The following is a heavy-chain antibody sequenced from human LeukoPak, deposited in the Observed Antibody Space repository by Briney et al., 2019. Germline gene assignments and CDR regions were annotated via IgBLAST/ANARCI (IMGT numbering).Heavy chain of an antibody. D-gene: IGHD3-22*01. Sequence: GGSPRLSCAASGFTFSSYAMSWVRQAPGKGLEWVSGISGSGDNTYYADSVKGRFTISRDNSKNTLYVQVNSLGTEDTAAYYCAKGSYYDSSGSFYFDYWGQGTLVTVSS. CDR3: AKGSYYDSSGSFYFDY. CDR1: GFTFSSYA. J-gene: IGHJ4*02. CDR2: ISGSGDNT. V-gene: IGHV3-23*01.